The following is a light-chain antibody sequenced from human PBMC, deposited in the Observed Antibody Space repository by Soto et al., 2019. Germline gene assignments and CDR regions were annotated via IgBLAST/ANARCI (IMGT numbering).Light chain of an antibody. J-gene: IGLJ3*02. V-gene: IGLV2-23*03. CDR1: SSDVGSYNL. Sequence: QSALTQPASVSGSPGQSITISCTGTSSDVGSYNLVSWYQQHPGKAPKLMIYESSKRPSGVSNRFSGSKSGNTASLTISGLQAEDEADYYCCSYAGSSTLYCVFGGGTKLTVL. CDR3: CSYAGSSTLYCV. CDR2: ESS.